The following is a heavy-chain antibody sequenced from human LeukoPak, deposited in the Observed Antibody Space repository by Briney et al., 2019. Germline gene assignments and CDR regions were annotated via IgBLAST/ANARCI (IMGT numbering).Heavy chain of an antibody. CDR1: GFTFSNYA. J-gene: IGHJ4*02. CDR2: IGGDGRGT. CDR3: ARASYDSSGYPTVDY. D-gene: IGHD3-22*01. Sequence: GGSLRLSRAASGFTFSNYAMTWVRQAPGEGLEWVSAIGGDGRGTDYADSVKGRFTISRDNSKNTLYLQMNSLRAEDTAVYYCARASYDSSGYPTVDYWGQGTLVTVSS. V-gene: IGHV3-23*01.